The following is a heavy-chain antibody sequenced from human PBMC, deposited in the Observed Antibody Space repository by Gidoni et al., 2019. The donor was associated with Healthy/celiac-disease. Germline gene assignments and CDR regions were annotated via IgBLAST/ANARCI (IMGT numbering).Heavy chain of an antibody. J-gene: IGHJ4*02. CDR2: ISGSGGST. Sequence: EVQLLESGGGLVQPGGSLRLSCAASGFTFSSSAMSWVRQAPGKGLEWVSAISGSGGSTYYADSVKGRFTISRDNSKNTLYLQMNSLRAEDTAVYYCAKSWPTYYGSGSEFDYWGQGTLVTVSS. CDR1: GFTFSSSA. D-gene: IGHD3-10*01. CDR3: AKSWPTYYGSGSEFDY. V-gene: IGHV3-23*01.